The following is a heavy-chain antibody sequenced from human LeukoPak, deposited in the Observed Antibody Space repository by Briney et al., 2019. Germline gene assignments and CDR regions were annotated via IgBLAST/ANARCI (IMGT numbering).Heavy chain of an antibody. CDR1: GFTFSDYY. CDR3: VRAYSRGYSDDFDY. V-gene: IGHV3-11*01. J-gene: IGHJ4*02. D-gene: IGHD3-22*01. Sequence: PGRSLRLPCAASGFTFSDYYTSGMPQAPGKGLEGVSYIDGSSRYLYYADSVKGRFTISRDNAENSLFLQMNSLRGEDTAVYYCVRAYSRGYSDDFDYWGQGTLVTVSS. CDR2: IDGSSRYL.